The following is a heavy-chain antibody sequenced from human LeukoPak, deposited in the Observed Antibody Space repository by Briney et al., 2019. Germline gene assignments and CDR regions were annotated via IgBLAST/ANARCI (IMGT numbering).Heavy chain of an antibody. D-gene: IGHD3-22*01. CDR1: GFTFSSYSM. J-gene: IGHJ4*02. CDR2: IYHSGST. V-gene: IGHV4-4*02. Sequence: GSLRLSCAASGFTFSSYSMNWVRQAPGKGLEWVGEIYHSGSTNYNPSLKSRVTISVDKSKNQFSLKLSSVTAADTAVYYCARAILSDYYDRGGFDYWGQGTLVTVSS. CDR3: ARAILSDYYDRGGFDY.